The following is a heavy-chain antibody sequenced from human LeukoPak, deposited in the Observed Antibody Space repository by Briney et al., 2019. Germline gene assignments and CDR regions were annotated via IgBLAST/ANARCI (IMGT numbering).Heavy chain of an antibody. J-gene: IGHJ6*03. V-gene: IGHV3-30*02. CDR1: GFTFSHYG. CDR3: AKAPGDYFYYMDV. CDR2: IRYSASDT. Sequence: GGSLRLSCAASGFTFSHYGMHWVRQAPGKGLEWVAFIRYSASDTYYADSVRGRFTISRDNSKNTLYLQMNSLRVEDTAVYYCAKAPGDYFYYMDVWGKGTRVTISS.